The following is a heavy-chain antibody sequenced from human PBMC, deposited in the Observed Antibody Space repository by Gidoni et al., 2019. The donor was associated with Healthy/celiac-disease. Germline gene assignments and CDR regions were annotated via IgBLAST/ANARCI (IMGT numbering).Heavy chain of an antibody. CDR1: GGSISSSSYY. CDR3: ARHIETYSSSWDYYYYGMDV. J-gene: IGHJ6*02. CDR2: IYYSGST. V-gene: IGHV4-39*01. D-gene: IGHD6-13*01. Sequence: QLQLQESGPGLVKPSETLSLTCTVSGGSISSSSYYWGWIRQPPGKGLEWIGSIYYSGSTYYNPSLKSRVTISVDTSKNQFSLKLSSVTAADTAVYYCARHIETYSSSWDYYYYGMDVWGQGTTVTVSS.